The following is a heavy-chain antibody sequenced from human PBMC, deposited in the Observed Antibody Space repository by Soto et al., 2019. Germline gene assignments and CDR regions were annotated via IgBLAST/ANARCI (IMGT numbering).Heavy chain of an antibody. CDR3: VRKGDAFDI. V-gene: IGHV3-13*01. CDR1: GFTLSRYD. Sequence: EVQLVESGGGLVQSGGSLRLSCAAPGFTLSRYDMHWVRQSPGGGLEWVSAFDTAGDTYYADSVKGRFTISREDAENSLYLQMTNLRVGDTAVYYCVRKGDAFDIWGQGTMVIVSS. CDR2: FDTAGDT. J-gene: IGHJ3*02.